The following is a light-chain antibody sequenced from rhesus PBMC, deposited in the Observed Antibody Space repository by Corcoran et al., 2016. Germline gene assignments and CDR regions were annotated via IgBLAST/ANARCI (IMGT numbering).Light chain of an antibody. Sequence: QAAPTQPPSVSGSPGQSVTISCTGTSSDVGAYNYVSWYQHHPGKAPKLMIYGVNKRPSGVSDRFSGSKSANTASLTISGLQAEDEADYYCCSHTTRSTYIFGVGTRLTVL. J-gene: IGLJ1*01. V-gene: IGLV2S7*01. CDR1: SSDVGAYNY. CDR3: CSHTTRSTYI. CDR2: GVN.